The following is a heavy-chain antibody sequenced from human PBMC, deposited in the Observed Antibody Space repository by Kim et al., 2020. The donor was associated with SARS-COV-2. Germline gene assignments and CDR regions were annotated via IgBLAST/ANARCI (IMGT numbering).Heavy chain of an antibody. J-gene: IGHJ4*02. Sequence: SETLSLTCAVYGGSFSGYYWSWIRQPPGKGLEWIGEINHSGSTNYNPSLKSRVTISVDTSKNQFSLKLSSVTAADTAVYYCARRLGGYSYAYWGQGTLVTVSS. D-gene: IGHD5-18*01. V-gene: IGHV4-34*01. CDR3: ARRLGGYSYAY. CDR1: GGSFSGYY. CDR2: INHSGST.